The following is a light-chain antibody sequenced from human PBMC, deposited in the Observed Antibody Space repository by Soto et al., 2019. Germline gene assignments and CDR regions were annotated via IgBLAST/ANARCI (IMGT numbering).Light chain of an antibody. Sequence: QSALTQPASVSGSPGQSITISCTGTSSDVGGYNYVSWYQQHPGKAPKVMIYEVSNRPSGVSHRFSGSKSGNTASLTISGLQAEDEAHYYCSSYTSSSTVVFGGGTKLTVL. CDR2: EVS. CDR3: SSYTSSSTVV. J-gene: IGLJ2*01. V-gene: IGLV2-14*01. CDR1: SSDVGGYNY.